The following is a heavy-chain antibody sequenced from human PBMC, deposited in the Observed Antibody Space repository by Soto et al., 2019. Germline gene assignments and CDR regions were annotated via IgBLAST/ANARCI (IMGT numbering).Heavy chain of an antibody. Sequence: GGSLRHSCVASGLSFSTYWMRWVRQATGKGLVWVSRINSDGSSTIYADSVKGRITISRDNAKNTLYLQMNSLRAEDTAVYYCVRDRLAVAADWGQGTLVTVSS. CDR3: VRDRLAVAAD. D-gene: IGHD6-19*01. V-gene: IGHV3-74*01. CDR2: INSDGSST. J-gene: IGHJ4*02. CDR1: GLSFSTYW.